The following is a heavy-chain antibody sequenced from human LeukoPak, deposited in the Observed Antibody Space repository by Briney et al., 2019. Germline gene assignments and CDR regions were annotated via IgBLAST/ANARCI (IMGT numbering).Heavy chain of an antibody. Sequence: GGSLRLSCAASGFTFSNYSMNWVRQAPGKGLEWVSSISSSSSYIYYADSVKGRFTISRDNAKNSLYLQMNSLRAEDTAVYYCARDVGWLQFNGWFDPWGQGTLVTVSS. CDR3: ARDVGWLQFNGWFDP. J-gene: IGHJ5*02. CDR2: ISSSSSYI. CDR1: GFTFSNYS. D-gene: IGHD5-24*01. V-gene: IGHV3-21*01.